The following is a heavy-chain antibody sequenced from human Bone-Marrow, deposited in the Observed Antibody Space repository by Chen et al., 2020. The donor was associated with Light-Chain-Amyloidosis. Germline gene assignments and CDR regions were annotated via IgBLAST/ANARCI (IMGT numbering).Heavy chain of an antibody. D-gene: IGHD3-10*01. J-gene: IGHJ4*02. Sequence: EVQLVETGGGLIQPGGSLRLSCAAPGFTVRSNYMSWVRQAPGKGLEWVSVIYSGGSTYYADSVKGRFTISRDNSKNTLYLQMNSLRAEDTAVYYCARGGVTMVRGVITYFDYWGQGTLVTVSS. CDR3: ARGGVTMVRGVITYFDY. V-gene: IGHV3-53*02. CDR2: IYSGGST. CDR1: GFTVRSNY.